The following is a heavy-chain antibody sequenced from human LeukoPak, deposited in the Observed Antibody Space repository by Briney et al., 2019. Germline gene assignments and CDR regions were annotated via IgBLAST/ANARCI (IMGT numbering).Heavy chain of an antibody. CDR1: GFTFDDYA. J-gene: IGHJ4*02. V-gene: IGHV3-9*01. CDR3: AKDINYGGNPAAFDY. D-gene: IGHD4-23*01. CDR2: ISWNSGSI. Sequence: GGSLRLSCAASGFTFDDYAMHWVRQAPGKGLEWVSGISWNSGSIGYADSVKGRFTISRDNAKNSLYLQMNSLRAEDTALYYCAKDINYGGNPAAFDYWDQGTLVTVSS.